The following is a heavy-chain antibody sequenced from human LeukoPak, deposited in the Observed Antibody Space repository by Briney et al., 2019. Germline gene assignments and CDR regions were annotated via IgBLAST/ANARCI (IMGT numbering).Heavy chain of an antibody. J-gene: IGHJ4*02. CDR1: GCNVSNNY. CDR2: IYSVGST. Sequence: PGGSLRLSCAASGCNVSNNYISSVRQAPGKGVEWVSVIYSVGSTKNADSVKARFTISRDISKNTVYLQMNSLRVDDTAVYYCARATLDNWCQGTLVTVSS. CDR3: ARATLDN. V-gene: IGHV3-53*01.